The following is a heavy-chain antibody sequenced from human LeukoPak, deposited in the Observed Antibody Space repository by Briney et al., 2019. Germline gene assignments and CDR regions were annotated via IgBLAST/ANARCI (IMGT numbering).Heavy chain of an antibody. V-gene: IGHV3-66*01. CDR2: IYSGGTT. CDR1: GFIVSSHY. J-gene: IGHJ4*02. Sequence: GGSLRLSCAASGFIVSSHYMSWVRQAPGKGLEWVSVIYSGGTTDYADSVKGRFTISRDNSKNTLYLQMKSLRAEDTAVYYCARDYPYTGRAFDYWGQGTLVTVSS. D-gene: IGHD2-2*02. CDR3: ARDYPYTGRAFDY.